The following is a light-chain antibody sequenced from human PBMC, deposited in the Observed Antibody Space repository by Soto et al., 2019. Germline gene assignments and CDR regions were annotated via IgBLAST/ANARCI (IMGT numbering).Light chain of an antibody. V-gene: IGKV3-20*01. CDR3: QHYKMYSPWT. J-gene: IGKJ1*01. CDR2: GAS. Sequence: EIVLTQSPGTLSLSPGERATLSCRASQSVSGIYLAWYQQKPGQAPRLLIYGASSRATGIPDRFSGSGSGTDFTLTISSLQPDDFATYYCQHYKMYSPWTFGQGTKVDIK. CDR1: QSVSGIY.